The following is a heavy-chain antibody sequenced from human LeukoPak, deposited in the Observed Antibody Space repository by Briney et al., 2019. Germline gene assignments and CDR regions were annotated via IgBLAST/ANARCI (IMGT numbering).Heavy chain of an antibody. D-gene: IGHD2-2*01. CDR1: GFTVSSNY. Sequence: SGGSLRHSCAASGFTVSSNYMSWVRQAPGKGLEWVSVIYSGGSTYYADSVKGRFTISRDNSKNTLYLQMNSLRAEDTAVYYCARDPYCSSTSCQFDYWGQGTLVTVSS. CDR2: IYSGGST. CDR3: ARDPYCSSTSCQFDY. J-gene: IGHJ4*02. V-gene: IGHV3-53*01.